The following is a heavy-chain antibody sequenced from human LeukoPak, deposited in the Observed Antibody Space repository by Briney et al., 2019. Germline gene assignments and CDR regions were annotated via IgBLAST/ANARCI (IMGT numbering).Heavy chain of an antibody. V-gene: IGHV3-7*05. CDR3: GGGGY. CDR2: IKLDGSAT. CDR1: EFIFSNSW. Sequence: GGSLRLSCAASEFIFSNSWMNWVRQAPGKGLEWVANIKLDGSATYYVDSVKGRFTISRDNAKHSLYLQMYSLRAEDTAVYFCGGGGYWGQGSLVTVSS. D-gene: IGHD6-25*01. J-gene: IGHJ4*02.